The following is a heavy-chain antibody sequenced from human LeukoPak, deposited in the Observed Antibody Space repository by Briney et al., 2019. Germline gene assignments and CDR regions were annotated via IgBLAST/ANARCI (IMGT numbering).Heavy chain of an antibody. CDR3: ARDLQASNYNYWSGYFPLAF. CDR2: ISAYSGRT. D-gene: IGHD3-3*01. Sequence: ASVKVSCKASGYSFPSYGITWVRQAPGQGLEWMGWISAYSGRTNYVEKFKGRLTLTTDTSTRTAYMELRGLTSDDTATYFCARDLQASNYNYWSGYFPLAFWGQGTLITASS. J-gene: IGHJ4*02. V-gene: IGHV1-18*01. CDR1: GYSFPSYG.